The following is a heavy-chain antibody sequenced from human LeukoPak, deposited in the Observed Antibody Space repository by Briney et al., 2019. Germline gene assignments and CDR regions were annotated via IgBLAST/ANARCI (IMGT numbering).Heavy chain of an antibody. J-gene: IGHJ4*02. CDR3: ARATFGDYGMVDY. CDR1: GFSFSSYW. CDR2: ISGSGGST. Sequence: GGSLRLSCAASGFSFSSYWMSWVRQAPGKGLEWVSAISGSGGSTYYADSVKGRFTISRDNAKNSLYLRMNSLRVEDTAVYYCARATFGDYGMVDYWGQGTLVTVSS. V-gene: IGHV3-23*01. D-gene: IGHD4-17*01.